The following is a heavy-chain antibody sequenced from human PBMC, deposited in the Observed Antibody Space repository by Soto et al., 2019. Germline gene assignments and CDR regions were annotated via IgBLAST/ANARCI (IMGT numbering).Heavy chain of an antibody. V-gene: IGHV3-7*01. CDR3: ARDKAHYDFWSGYYKEYYFDY. J-gene: IGHJ4*02. CDR2: IKQDGSEK. CDR1: GFTFSSFW. Sequence: PGGSLRLSCAASGFTFSSFWMSWVRQAPGKGLEWVANIKQDGSEKYYVDSVKGRFTISRDNAKNSLYLQMNSLRAEDTAVYYCARDKAHYDFWSGYYKEYYFDYWGQGTLVTVSS. D-gene: IGHD3-3*01.